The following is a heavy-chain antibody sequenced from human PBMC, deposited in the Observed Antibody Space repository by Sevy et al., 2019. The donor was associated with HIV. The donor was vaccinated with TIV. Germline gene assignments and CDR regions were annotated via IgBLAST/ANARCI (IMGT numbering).Heavy chain of an antibody. CDR1: GFTLNNYA. CDR3: AKDSYFDNTLFDY. D-gene: IGHD3-22*01. V-gene: IGHV3-23*01. Sequence: GGSLRLSCAASGFTLNNYAMNWVRQAPGKGLEWVSGISGSGGSTYYADSVKGRFTISRDNSKNTLYLQMYSLRAEDTAVYYCAKDSYFDNTLFDYWGQGTLVTVSS. J-gene: IGHJ4*02. CDR2: ISGSGGST.